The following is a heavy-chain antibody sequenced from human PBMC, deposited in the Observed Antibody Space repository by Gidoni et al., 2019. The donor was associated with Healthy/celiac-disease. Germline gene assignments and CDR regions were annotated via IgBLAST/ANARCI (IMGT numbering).Heavy chain of an antibody. D-gene: IGHD3-10*01. Sequence: EVQLVESGGGLIQPGGSLRLSCAASGFTVSSNYMSWVRQAPGKGLEWVSLIYSGGSTYYADSVKGRFTISRDNSKNTLYLQMNSLRAEDTAVYYCARVAYGSGSFFDYWGQGTLVTVSS. J-gene: IGHJ4*02. CDR2: IYSGGST. CDR1: GFTVSSNY. CDR3: ARVAYGSGSFFDY. V-gene: IGHV3-53*01.